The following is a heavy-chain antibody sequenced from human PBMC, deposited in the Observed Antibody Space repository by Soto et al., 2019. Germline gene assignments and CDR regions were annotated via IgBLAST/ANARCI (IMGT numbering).Heavy chain of an antibody. Sequence: AGGSLRLSCAASGFTFSSYAMHWVRQAPGKGLEWVAVISYDGSNKYYADSVKGRFTISRDNSKNTLYLQMNSLRAEDTAVYYCARGGGYSYGSDDAFDIWGQGTMVTVSS. CDR2: ISYDGSNK. D-gene: IGHD5-18*01. CDR1: GFTFSSYA. CDR3: ARGGGYSYGSDDAFDI. V-gene: IGHV3-30-3*01. J-gene: IGHJ3*02.